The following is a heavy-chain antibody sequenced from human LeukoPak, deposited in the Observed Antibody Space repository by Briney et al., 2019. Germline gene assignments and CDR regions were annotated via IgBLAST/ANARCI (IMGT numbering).Heavy chain of an antibody. CDR3: ASLSVPAADFDY. CDR2: INSDGSST. CDR1: GFTFSSYW. Sequence: SGGSLRLSCAASGFTFSSYWMHWVRQAPGKGLVWVSRINSDGSSTSYADSVKGRFTISRDNAKNTLYLQMNSLRAEDTAVYYCASLSVPAADFDYWGQGTLVTVSS. D-gene: IGHD2-2*01. V-gene: IGHV3-74*01. J-gene: IGHJ4*02.